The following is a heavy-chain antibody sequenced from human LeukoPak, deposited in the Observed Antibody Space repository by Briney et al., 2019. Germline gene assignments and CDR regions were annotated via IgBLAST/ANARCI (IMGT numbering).Heavy chain of an antibody. D-gene: IGHD3-16*02. CDR3: ARDARGKYYDYVWGSYRYIVY. J-gene: IGHJ4*02. CDR2: ISPSGGST. V-gene: IGHV1-46*01. CDR1: GYTFTGYW. Sequence: GASVKLSCKAFGYTFTGYWMHWVRQAPGQGPEWMGVISPSGGSTIYAQKFKGRVTLTRDMSTSTDYLELSSLRSDDTAVYYCARDARGKYYDYVWGSYRYIVYWGQGTLVTVSS.